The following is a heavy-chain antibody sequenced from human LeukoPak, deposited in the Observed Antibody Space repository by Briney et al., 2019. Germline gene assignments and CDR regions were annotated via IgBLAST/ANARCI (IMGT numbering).Heavy chain of an antibody. CDR1: GFTFSSYG. D-gene: IGHD3-22*01. V-gene: IGHV3-30*18. Sequence: GGSLRLSCAAFGFTFSSYGMHWVRQAPGKGLEWVAVISYDGSNKYYADSVKGRFTISRDNSKNTLYLQMNSLRAEDTAVYYCAKSGGYYSYYFDYWGQGTLVTVSS. J-gene: IGHJ4*02. CDR3: AKSGGYYSYYFDY. CDR2: ISYDGSNK.